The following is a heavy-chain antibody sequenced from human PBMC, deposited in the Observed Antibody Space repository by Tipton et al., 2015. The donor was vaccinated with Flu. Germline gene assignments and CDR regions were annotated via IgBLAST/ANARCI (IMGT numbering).Heavy chain of an antibody. CDR3: ARDHDSSGYYYDAFDI. CDR2: MNPNSGNT. J-gene: IGHJ3*02. V-gene: IGHV1-8*01. D-gene: IGHD3-22*01. Sequence: QLVQSGAEVKKPGASVKVSCKASGYTFTSYDINWVRQATGQGLEWMGWMNPNSGNTGYAQKFQGRVTMTRNTSISTAYMELSSLRSEDTAVYYCARDHDSSGYYYDAFDIWGQGTMVTVSS. CDR1: GYTFTSYD.